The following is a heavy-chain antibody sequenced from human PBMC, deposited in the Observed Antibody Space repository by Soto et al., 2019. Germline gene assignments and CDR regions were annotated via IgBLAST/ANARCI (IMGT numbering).Heavy chain of an antibody. Sequence: SETLSLTCTVSGGSISSSSYYWGWIRQPPGKGLEWIGSIYYSGSTYYNPSLKSRVTISVDTSKNQFSLKLSSVTAADTAVYYCARHSPNGPDYTPYAEYFQHWGQGTLVTVSS. V-gene: IGHV4-39*01. J-gene: IGHJ1*01. CDR3: ARHSPNGPDYTPYAEYFQH. CDR2: IYYSGST. D-gene: IGHD4-4*01. CDR1: GGSISSSSYY.